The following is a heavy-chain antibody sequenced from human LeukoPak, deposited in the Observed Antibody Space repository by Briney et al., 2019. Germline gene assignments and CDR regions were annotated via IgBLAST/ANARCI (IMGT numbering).Heavy chain of an antibody. CDR2: ISGRGGST. J-gene: IGHJ4*02. V-gene: IGHV3-23*01. CDR1: GFTFSSYA. D-gene: IGHD3-10*01. Sequence: GSLRLSCVVSGFTFSSYAMSWVRQAPGKGLEWVSAISGRGGSTYYADSVKGRFTISRDNSKNTLYLQMNSLRAEDTAVYYCAKERKGDYYGSGYDYWSQGTLVTVSS. CDR3: AKERKGDYYGSGYDY.